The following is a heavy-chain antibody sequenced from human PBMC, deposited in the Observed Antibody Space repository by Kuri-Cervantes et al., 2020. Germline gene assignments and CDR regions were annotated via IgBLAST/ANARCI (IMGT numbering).Heavy chain of an antibody. CDR3: AKGWSAAGEFDS. V-gene: IGHV3-23*01. CDR2: ITYGGGDFT. J-gene: IGHJ4*02. CDR1: GFTFNDYA. Sequence: GGSLRLSCAASGFTFNDYAMSWVRQAPGKGLEWVSTITYGGGDFTHYADSVRGRFTISRDNSKNTLYLQMNSLRGDDTAVYYCAKGWSAAGEFDSWGQGTLVTVSS. D-gene: IGHD6-13*01.